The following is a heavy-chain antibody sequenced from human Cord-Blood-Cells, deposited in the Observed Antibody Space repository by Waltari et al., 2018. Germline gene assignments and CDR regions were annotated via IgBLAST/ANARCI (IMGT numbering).Heavy chain of an antibody. V-gene: IGHV1-69*01. Sequence: QVQLVQSGAEVKKPGSSVKVSCKASGGTFSSYAISWVRQAPGQGLEWMGGILRYYWEANNAPKVQGRGTITADEATSTAVMELSSLRSEGTAVYYCARGYDYGDYVGGWFDPWGQGTLGTVSS. CDR2: ILRYYWEA. D-gene: IGHD4-17*01. CDR1: GGTFSSYA. J-gene: IGHJ5*02. CDR3: ARGYDYGDYVGGWFDP.